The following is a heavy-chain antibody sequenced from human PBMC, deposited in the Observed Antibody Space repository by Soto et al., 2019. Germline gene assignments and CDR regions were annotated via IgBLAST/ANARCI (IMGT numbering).Heavy chain of an antibody. CDR2: MNPNTGNT. CDR1: GYTFTSYD. CDR3: ARGLISSWLQNFDY. Sequence: QVQLVQSGAEAKKPGASVKVSCTASGYTFTSYDINWLRQATGQGLEWMGWMNPNTGNTGYAQKFQGRVTMTRNTSISTAYRELSSLTSEDTAVYYCARGLISSWLQNFDYWGQGTLVTVSS. V-gene: IGHV1-8*01. J-gene: IGHJ4*02. D-gene: IGHD6-13*01.